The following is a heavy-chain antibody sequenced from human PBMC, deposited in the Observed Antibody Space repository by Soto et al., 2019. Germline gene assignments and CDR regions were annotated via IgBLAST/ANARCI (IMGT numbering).Heavy chain of an antibody. CDR3: ARGSAYSDYDLGY. Sequence: PGGSLRLSCAASGFTFISYAITWVRQAPGKGLEWVSGVSGTGGSAYYADSVKGRFTISRDKSTNTLYLHMNSLRAEDTAVYYCARGSAYSDYDLGYWGRRTLVTVSS. J-gene: IGHJ4*02. V-gene: IGHV3-23*01. D-gene: IGHD4-17*01. CDR2: VSGTGGSA. CDR1: GFTFISYA.